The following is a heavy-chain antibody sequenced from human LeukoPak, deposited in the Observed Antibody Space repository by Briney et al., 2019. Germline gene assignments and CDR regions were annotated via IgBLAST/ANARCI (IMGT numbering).Heavy chain of an antibody. Sequence: SETLSLTCAVYGGSFSGYYWSWIRQPPGKGLEWMGEINHSGSTNYNPSLKSRVTISVDTSKNQFSLKLSSVTAADTAVYYCARDRGYSSGPRDNWFDPWGQGTLVTVSS. V-gene: IGHV4-34*01. CDR1: GGSFSGYY. D-gene: IGHD6-19*01. CDR3: ARDRGYSSGPRDNWFDP. CDR2: INHSGST. J-gene: IGHJ5*02.